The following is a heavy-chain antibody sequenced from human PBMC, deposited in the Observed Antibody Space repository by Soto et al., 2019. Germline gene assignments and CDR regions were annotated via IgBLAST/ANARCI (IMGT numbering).Heavy chain of an antibody. CDR3: ASSPYYDFWGHYNSFDY. V-gene: IGHV4-59*01. J-gene: IGHJ4*02. Sequence: PSETLSLTCSVSGGSIRTYYWSWIRQPPGKGLEWIGYIYYRGRTNYISSLKSRVTISIDTSKNQFSLKLSSVTAADTAVYYCASSPYYDFWGHYNSFDYWGQGMLVTVSS. CDR1: GGSIRTYY. D-gene: IGHD3-3*01. CDR2: IYYRGRT.